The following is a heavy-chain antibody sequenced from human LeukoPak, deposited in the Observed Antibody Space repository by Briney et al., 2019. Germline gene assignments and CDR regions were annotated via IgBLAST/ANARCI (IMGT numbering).Heavy chain of an antibody. Sequence: GGSLRLSCAASGFTVSSNYMSWVRQAPGKGLEWVSVLYSGGTTYYADSVKGRFTISRDNSKNTLYLHMNSLRAEDTAVYYCGLSMVRALSPDYWGQGTLVTVSS. CDR2: LYSGGTT. CDR1: GFTVSSNY. J-gene: IGHJ4*02. V-gene: IGHV3-66*01. CDR3: GLSMVRALSPDY. D-gene: IGHD3-10*01.